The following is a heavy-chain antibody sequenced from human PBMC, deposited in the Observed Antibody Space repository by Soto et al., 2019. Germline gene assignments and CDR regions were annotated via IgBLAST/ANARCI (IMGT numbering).Heavy chain of an antibody. J-gene: IGHJ5*02. V-gene: IGHV4-59*01. D-gene: IGHD5-18*01. CDR2: IYYSGST. CDR1: GGSISSYY. Sequence: SETLSLTCTVSGGSISSYYWSWIRQPPGKGLEWIGYIYYSGSTNYNPSLKSRVTISVDTSKNQFSLKLSSVTAADTAVYYCARGGSYGYPNWFDPWGQGTLVTVSS. CDR3: ARGGSYGYPNWFDP.